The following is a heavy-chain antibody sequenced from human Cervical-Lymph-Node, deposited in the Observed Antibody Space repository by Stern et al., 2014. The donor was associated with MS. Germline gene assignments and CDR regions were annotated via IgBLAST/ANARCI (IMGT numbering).Heavy chain of an antibody. D-gene: IGHD3-10*01. CDR1: GFPFRRYA. V-gene: IGHV3-23*04. J-gene: IGHJ4*02. CDR2: ISGSGGDA. CDR3: AKDRAGNLYFDY. Sequence: EVQLAESGGGLVQPGGSLRLSCAASGFPFRRYAMVWVRQAPGKGLEWVSAISGSGGDAYYADSVKGRFTISRDNSKNTLYLQMNSLSAEDTAIFYCAKDRAGNLYFDYWGQGTLVTVS.